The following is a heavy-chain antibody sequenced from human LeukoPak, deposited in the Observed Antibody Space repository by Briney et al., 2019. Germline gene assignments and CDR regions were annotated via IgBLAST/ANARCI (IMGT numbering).Heavy chain of an antibody. J-gene: IGHJ4*02. V-gene: IGHV3-23*01. CDR3: AKGTCSSTSCYPYYFDY. CDR1: GFTFSSYA. Sequence: GGSLRLSCAASGFTFSSYAMSWVRQAPGKGLEWVSAISGSGGSTYYADSVKGRFTISRDNSKNTLYLQMNSLRAEDTAVYYCAKGTCSSTSCYPYYFDYWGQGTLVTVSS. CDR2: ISGSGGST. D-gene: IGHD2-2*01.